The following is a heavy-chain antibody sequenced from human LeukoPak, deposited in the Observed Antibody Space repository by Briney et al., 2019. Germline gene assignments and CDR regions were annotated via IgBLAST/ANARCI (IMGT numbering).Heavy chain of an antibody. Sequence: SETLSLTCTVSGGSISGYYWSWIRQPPGKGLEWIGHIYYSGSTNYNPSLKSRVTMSVDTSKNQFSLKVTSVTAADTAVYYCARRGESYGDNCIDPWGQGLLVTVSS. CDR2: IYYSGST. D-gene: IGHD1-26*01. CDR3: ARRGESYGDNCIDP. J-gene: IGHJ5*02. CDR1: GGSISGYY. V-gene: IGHV4-59*08.